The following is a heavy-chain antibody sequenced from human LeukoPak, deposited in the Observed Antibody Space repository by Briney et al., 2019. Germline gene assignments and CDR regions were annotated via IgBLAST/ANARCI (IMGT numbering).Heavy chain of an antibody. CDR3: AGTPYCSSDNCYRFYYGNDAFDI. CDR1: GDPISYYY. CDR2: IYSSGST. Sequence: PSDPLSLPCSVSGDPISYYYWSWLRQPPGKGLVWIGYIYSSGSTIYSPSRSRRVTMSVDTSKNQFSVKLSSVTATDTAVYYCAGTPYCSSDNCYRFYYGNDAFDIWGQGTKVTVSS. D-gene: IGHD2-2*01. J-gene: IGHJ3*02. V-gene: IGHV4-4*09.